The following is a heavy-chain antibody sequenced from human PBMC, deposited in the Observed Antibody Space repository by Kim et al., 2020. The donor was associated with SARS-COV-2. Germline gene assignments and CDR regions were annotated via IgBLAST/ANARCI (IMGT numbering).Heavy chain of an antibody. Sequence: GGSLRLSCAASGFTFSSYSMNWVRQAPGKGLEWDSSISSSSSYIYYADSVKGRFTISRDNAKNSLYLQMNSLRAEDTAVYYCARAGYCTNGVCYTEVHYYYYYGMDVWGQGTTVTVSS. J-gene: IGHJ6*02. V-gene: IGHV3-21*01. CDR3: ARAGYCTNGVCYTEVHYYYYYGMDV. CDR2: ISSSSSYI. CDR1: GFTFSSYS. D-gene: IGHD2-8*01.